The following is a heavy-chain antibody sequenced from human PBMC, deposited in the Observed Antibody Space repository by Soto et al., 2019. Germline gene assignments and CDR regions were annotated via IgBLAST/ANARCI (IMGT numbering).Heavy chain of an antibody. D-gene: IGHD3-10*01. V-gene: IGHV1-8*01. CDR1: GYTFTSYD. J-gene: IGHJ4*02. Sequence: GASVKVSCKAAGYTFTSYDINWVRQATGQGLEWMGWMNPNSGNTGYAQKFQGRVTMTRNTSISTAYMELSSLRSEDTAVYYCARASTMVRGVIPGYWGQGTLVTVSS. CDR3: ARASTMVRGVIPGY. CDR2: MNPNSGNT.